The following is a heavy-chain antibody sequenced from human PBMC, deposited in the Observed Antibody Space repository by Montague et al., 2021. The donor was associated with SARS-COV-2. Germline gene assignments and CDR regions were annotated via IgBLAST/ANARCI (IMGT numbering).Heavy chain of an antibody. CDR3: ARDPSRQLLLYPVGDYYYGMDV. Sequence: SETLSLTCTVSGGSISSSSYHWGWIRQPPGKGLEWIGSIYYSGSTYYNPSHKSRVTISVDTSKNQFSLKLNSVTAADTAVYYCARDPSRQLLLYPVGDYYYGMDVWGQGTTVTVSS. CDR1: GGSISSSSYH. J-gene: IGHJ6*02. V-gene: IGHV4-39*07. CDR2: IYYSGST. D-gene: IGHD2-2*02.